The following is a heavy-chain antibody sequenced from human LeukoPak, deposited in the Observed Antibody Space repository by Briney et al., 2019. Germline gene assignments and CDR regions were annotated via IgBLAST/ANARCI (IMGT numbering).Heavy chain of an antibody. Sequence: GGSLRLSCAASGFTFDDYTMHWVRQAPGKGLEWVSLISWDGGSTYYADSVKGRFTISRDSSKNSLYLQMNSLRTEDTALYYCAKDFREAATVVTALDYWGQGTLVTVSS. J-gene: IGHJ4*02. D-gene: IGHD2-21*02. CDR3: AKDFREAATVVTALDY. CDR2: ISWDGGST. V-gene: IGHV3-43*01. CDR1: GFTFDDYT.